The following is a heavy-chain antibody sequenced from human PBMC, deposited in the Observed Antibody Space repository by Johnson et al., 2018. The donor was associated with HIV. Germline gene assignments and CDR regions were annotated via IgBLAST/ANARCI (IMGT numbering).Heavy chain of an antibody. D-gene: IGHD1-26*01. J-gene: IGHJ3*02. CDR3: AKDQLSGNLVLRSAFDS. Sequence: VQLVESGGGLVQRGGSLRLSCAASGVTFSSYAMSWVRQAPGKGLEWVSAISGSGGSTYYADSVKGRFTISRDNSKNTLYLQMNSLRAEDTAVYYCAKDQLSGNLVLRSAFDSWGQGTMVTVSS. V-gene: IGHV3-23*04. CDR1: GVTFSSYA. CDR2: ISGSGGST.